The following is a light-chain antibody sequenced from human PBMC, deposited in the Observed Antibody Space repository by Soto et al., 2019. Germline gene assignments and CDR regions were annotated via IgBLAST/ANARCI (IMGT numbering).Light chain of an antibody. CDR3: QQRSNWPPYT. V-gene: IGKV3-11*01. CDR2: DAS. CDR1: QSVNSN. J-gene: IGKJ2*01. Sequence: EIVLTQSPATLSLSPGERATLSYRASQSVNSNLAWYQQKPGQAPRLLIFDASNRATGIPARFSGSGSGTDFTLTISSLEPEDFAVYYCQQRSNWPPYTFGQGTKLEIK.